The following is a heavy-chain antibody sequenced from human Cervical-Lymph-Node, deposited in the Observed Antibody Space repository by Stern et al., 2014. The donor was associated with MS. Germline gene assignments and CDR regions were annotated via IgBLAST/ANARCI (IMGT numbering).Heavy chain of an antibody. V-gene: IGHV1-58*02. CDR2: IVVYSCNT. J-gene: IGHJ4*02. CDR3: VARPGDLTQNYYFDY. D-gene: IGHD3-16*01. Sequence: QLVQSGPEVRKPGTSVKVSCESSGFTFTDSNINWVRQGRGQRLEWIGRIVVYSCNTNYAQKFQERGTITRDMATRAAYMDLSSLRAEDTAVYYCVARPGDLTQNYYFDYWGQGTLVTGSS. CDR1: GFTFTDSN.